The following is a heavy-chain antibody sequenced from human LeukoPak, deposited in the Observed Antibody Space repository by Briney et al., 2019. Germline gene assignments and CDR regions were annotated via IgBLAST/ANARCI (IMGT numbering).Heavy chain of an antibody. Sequence: SVKVSCKTSGGTFNNSAISWVRQAPGQGLEWLGGIMPLFGTAGYAQEFQGRVTITKDESTRTVYLELTSLTSDDTAVYYCARDVHGDYGSGWFDPWGQGTLVSVSS. J-gene: IGHJ5*02. CDR1: GGTFNNSA. D-gene: IGHD4-17*01. V-gene: IGHV1-69*05. CDR3: ARDVHGDYGSGWFDP. CDR2: IMPLFGTA.